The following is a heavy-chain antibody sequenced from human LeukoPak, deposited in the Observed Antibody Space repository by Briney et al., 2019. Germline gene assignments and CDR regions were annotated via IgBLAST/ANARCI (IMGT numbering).Heavy chain of an antibody. CDR2: INSDGSSK. Sequence: GGSLRLSCAASGFTFSSYWMHWVRQAPGKGLVWVSRINSDGSSKSYADSVKGRFTISRDNAKNTLYLQMNSLRAEDTAVYYCARTNYDILTGYIDYWGQGTLVTVSS. CDR1: GFTFSSYW. D-gene: IGHD3-9*01. CDR3: ARTNYDILTGYIDY. V-gene: IGHV3-74*01. J-gene: IGHJ4*02.